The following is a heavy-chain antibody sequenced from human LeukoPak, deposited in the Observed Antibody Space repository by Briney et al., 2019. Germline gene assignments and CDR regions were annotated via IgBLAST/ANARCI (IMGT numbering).Heavy chain of an antibody. CDR3: AKPPGYSSGWYFYY. J-gene: IGHJ4*02. CDR2: ISGSGGST. Sequence: GGSLRLSCAASGFTFTSYAMSWVRQAPGKGLEWVSAISGSGGSTYYADSVKGRFTISRDNSKNTLYLQMNSLRAEDTAVYYCAKPPGYSSGWYFYYWGQGTLVTVSS. CDR1: GFTFTSYA. D-gene: IGHD6-19*01. V-gene: IGHV3-23*01.